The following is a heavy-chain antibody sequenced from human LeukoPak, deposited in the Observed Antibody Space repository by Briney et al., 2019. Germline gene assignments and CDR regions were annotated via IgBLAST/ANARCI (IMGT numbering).Heavy chain of an antibody. D-gene: IGHD6-19*01. Sequence: GGSLRLSCAASGFTFDDYAMHWVRQAPGKGLEWVSGVTWNSGSIDYADSVKGRFTISRDNAKNSLYLQMNSLRPEDTALYYCAKDSGWFRFDYWGQGTLVTVSS. CDR3: AKDSGWFRFDY. J-gene: IGHJ4*02. CDR1: GFTFDDYA. CDR2: VTWNSGSI. V-gene: IGHV3-9*01.